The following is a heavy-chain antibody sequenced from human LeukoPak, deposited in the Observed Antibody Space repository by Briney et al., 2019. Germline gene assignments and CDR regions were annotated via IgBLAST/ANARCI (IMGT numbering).Heavy chain of an antibody. J-gene: IGHJ6*03. D-gene: IGHD5-12*01. CDR3: AREHSGYDFPGRDYYYMDV. CDR2: ISSTSRSYI. Sequence: GGSLRLSCAASGFTFSDYYMNWVRQAPGKGLEWVSSISSTSRSYIYYADSVKGRFTISRDNAKNSLYLQMNSLRAEDTAVYYCAREHSGYDFPGRDYYYMDVWGKGTTVTVSS. CDR1: GFTFSDYY. V-gene: IGHV3-21*01.